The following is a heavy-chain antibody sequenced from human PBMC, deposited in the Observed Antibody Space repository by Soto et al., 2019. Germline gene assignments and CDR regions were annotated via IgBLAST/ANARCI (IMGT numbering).Heavy chain of an antibody. V-gene: IGHV3-21*01. D-gene: IGHD5-12*01. Sequence: GGSLRLSCAASGFTFSSYSMNWVRQAPGKGLEWVSSISSSSSYIYYADSVKGRFTISRDNAKNSLYLQMNSLRAEDTAVYYCARGYETYSYYYYMYVWGKGTTDIGSS. CDR2: ISSSSSYI. CDR3: ARGYETYSYYYYMYV. J-gene: IGHJ6*03. CDR1: GFTFSSYS.